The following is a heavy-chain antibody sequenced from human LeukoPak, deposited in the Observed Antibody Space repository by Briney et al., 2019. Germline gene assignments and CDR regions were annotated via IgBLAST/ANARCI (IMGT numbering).Heavy chain of an antibody. Sequence: SQTLSLTCAVYGGSFSGYYWLWIRQPPGKGLEWGGDINHSGSNNYNTSLKSRVHISVEPSKNQFSLKLSSVTAADTAVYYCARDRERSPYYYMDVWGKGTTVTVSS. CDR3: ARDRERSPYYYMDV. J-gene: IGHJ6*03. V-gene: IGHV4-34*01. CDR1: GGSFSGYY. CDR2: INHSGSN. D-gene: IGHD1-26*01.